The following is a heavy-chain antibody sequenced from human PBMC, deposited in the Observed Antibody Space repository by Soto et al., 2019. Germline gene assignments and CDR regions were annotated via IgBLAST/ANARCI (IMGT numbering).Heavy chain of an antibody. CDR2: INLSGGST. J-gene: IGHJ3*01. D-gene: IGHD3-10*01. Sequence: QVQLVQSGAEVKKPGASVKVSCKASGYTFTSDYMHWGRQAPGQGLEWMGIINLSGGSTSYAQKFRGSVTMTRDTAASTGYMELSSLRSEDTAVYYCAREYYYGSGTFEAAFDLWGQGTMVTVS. V-gene: IGHV1-46*01. CDR1: GYTFTSDY. CDR3: AREYYYGSGTFEAAFDL.